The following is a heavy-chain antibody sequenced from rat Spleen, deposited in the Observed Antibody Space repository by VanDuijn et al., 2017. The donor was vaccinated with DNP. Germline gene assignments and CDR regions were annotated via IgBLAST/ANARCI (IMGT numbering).Heavy chain of an antibody. Sequence: EVQLVESGGDLVQPGRSLTLSCVASGFTFNNYWMAWIRQVPGKGLEWVASITRSGGSPFYPDSVKDRFTISRDNAKSTLYLQMDSLRSEDTATYFCVAQGTGNIRHYFGYWGQGVMVTVSS. CDR2: ITRSGGSP. J-gene: IGHJ2*01. V-gene: IGHV5-31*01. CDR1: GFTFNNYW. D-gene: IGHD1-11*01. CDR3: VAQGTGNIRHYFGY.